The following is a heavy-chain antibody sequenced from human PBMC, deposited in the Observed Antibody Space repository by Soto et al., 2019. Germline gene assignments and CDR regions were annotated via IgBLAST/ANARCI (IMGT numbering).Heavy chain of an antibody. CDR1: GFTFTSSA. CDR2: IAVGSGYT. V-gene: IGHV1-58*01. Sequence: ASVKVSCKASGFTFTSSAFQWVRQARGQRLEWIGWIAVGSGYTNYAQRFQDRVTLTRDMSTATTYMELSRLTSEDTAIYYCAADAQARQHMVPSDYWGQGTLVTVSS. J-gene: IGHJ4*02. CDR3: AADAQARQHMVPSDY. D-gene: IGHD2-8*01.